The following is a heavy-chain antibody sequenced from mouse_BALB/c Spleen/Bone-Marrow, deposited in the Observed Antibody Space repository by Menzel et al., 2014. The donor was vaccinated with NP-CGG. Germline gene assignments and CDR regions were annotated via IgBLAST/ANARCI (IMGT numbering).Heavy chain of an antibody. CDR3: ATYRYGWYFDV. J-gene: IGHJ1*01. CDR2: IDPANGNT. V-gene: IGHV14-3*02. D-gene: IGHD2-14*01. CDR1: GFNNKDTY. Sequence: EVQLQESRAELVKPGASVKLSCTASGFNNKDTYMHWVKQRPEQGLEWVGRIDPANGNTKYDPKFQGKATITADTSSNTAYLQLSSLTSEDTAVYYCATYRYGWYFDVRGAGTTVTVSS.